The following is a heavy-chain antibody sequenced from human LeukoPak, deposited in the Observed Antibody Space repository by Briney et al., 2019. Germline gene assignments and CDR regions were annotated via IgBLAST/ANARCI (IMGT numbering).Heavy chain of an antibody. V-gene: IGHV3-7*01. Sequence: GGSLRLSCAVSGLTFSSSWMDWVRQAPGKGLEWVASINPDGNKKYSADSVKGRLTISGDNAENSLYLQMNSLRVEDTAFYYCARDLAYSRLDYWGQGMLVTVSS. D-gene: IGHD5-18*01. J-gene: IGHJ4*02. CDR1: GLTFSSSW. CDR2: INPDGNKK. CDR3: ARDLAYSRLDY.